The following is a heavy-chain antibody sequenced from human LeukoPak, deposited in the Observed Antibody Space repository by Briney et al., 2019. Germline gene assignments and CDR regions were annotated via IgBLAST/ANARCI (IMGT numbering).Heavy chain of an antibody. J-gene: IGHJ4*02. CDR3: ARGAEAETSPLDF. CDR1: GYIFSDYY. CDR2: INPKSGAA. V-gene: IGHV1-2*02. D-gene: IGHD6-13*01. Sequence: VKVSCKASGYIFSDYYMHWVRQAPGQGLEWLGWINPKSGAADYAQQFRGRVTMTRDTSINTDYMEMKRVTSDDTAVYYCARGAEAETSPLDFWGQGTLVIVS.